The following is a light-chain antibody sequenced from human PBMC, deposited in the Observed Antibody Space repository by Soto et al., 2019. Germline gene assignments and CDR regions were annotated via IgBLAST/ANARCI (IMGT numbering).Light chain of an antibody. CDR3: QQFYSPHRT. CDR1: QNVLVSSNNKNY. Sequence: DIVMTQSPDSLAVSLGERATINCKSSQNVLVSSNNKNYLAWYQQRPGQPPRLVISWASTRESGVPERFSGSWSGTDFTLTINSVQAEDVAVYYCQQFYSPHRTFGQGTKVEIK. V-gene: IGKV4-1*01. CDR2: WAS. J-gene: IGKJ1*01.